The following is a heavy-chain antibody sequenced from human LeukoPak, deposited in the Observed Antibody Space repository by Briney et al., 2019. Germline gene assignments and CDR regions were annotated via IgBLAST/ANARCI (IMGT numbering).Heavy chain of an antibody. V-gene: IGHV3-30*18. CDR3: AKRGYFDY. J-gene: IGHJ4*02. CDR1: GFTFSSYG. Sequence: PGGSLRLSCAASGFTFSSYGMHRVRQAPRKGLEWVAVISYDGSNKYYADSVKGRFTISRDNSKNTLYLQMNSLRAEDTAVYYCAKRGYFDYWGQGTLVTVSS. CDR2: ISYDGSNK.